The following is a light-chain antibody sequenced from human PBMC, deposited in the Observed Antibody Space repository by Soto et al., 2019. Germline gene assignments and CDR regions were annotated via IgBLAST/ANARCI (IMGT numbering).Light chain of an antibody. V-gene: IGLV2-8*01. CDR2: EVS. J-gene: IGLJ2*01. CDR1: SSDVGGYNY. CDR3: SSYAGSNNLL. Sequence: QSVLTQPPSASGSPGQSVTISCTGTSSDVGGYNYVSWYQQHPGKAPKLMIYEVSKRPSGGPDRFSGSKSGNTASLTVSGLQAEDEADYYCSSYAGSNNLLFGGGTQLTVL.